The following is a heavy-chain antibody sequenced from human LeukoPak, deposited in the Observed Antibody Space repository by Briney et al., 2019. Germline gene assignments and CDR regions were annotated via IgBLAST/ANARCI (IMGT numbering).Heavy chain of an antibody. Sequence: GASVKVSCKASGYTATGYYMHWVRQAPGQGLEWMGWINPNSGGTNHGQKFQGRVTMTRDTSISTVYMELTRLSSDDTAVYYCARGGTPYGDFDYWGQGTLVTVSS. D-gene: IGHD4-17*01. CDR2: INPNSGGT. CDR1: GYTATGYY. J-gene: IGHJ4*02. V-gene: IGHV1-2*02. CDR3: ARGGTPYGDFDY.